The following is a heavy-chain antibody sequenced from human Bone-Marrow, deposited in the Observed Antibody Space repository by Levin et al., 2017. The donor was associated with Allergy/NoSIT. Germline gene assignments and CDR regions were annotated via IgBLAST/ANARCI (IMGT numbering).Heavy chain of an antibody. V-gene: IGHV1-18*01. CDR3: AREPPSSSAAGMCDY. CDR2: ISAYNGNT. Sequence: GESLKISCRASGYTFSHFGIIWVRQAPGQGLEWVGWISAYNGNTYYAQKLQGRVTVTTDTSTSTAYMELRSLRSDDTAIYYCAREPPSSSAAGMCDYWGQGTLVTVSS. CDR1: GYTFSHFG. J-gene: IGHJ4*02. D-gene: IGHD6-13*01.